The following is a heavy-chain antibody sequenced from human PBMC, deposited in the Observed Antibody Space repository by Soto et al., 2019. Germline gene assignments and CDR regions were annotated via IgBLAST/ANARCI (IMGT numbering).Heavy chain of an antibody. V-gene: IGHV1-2*02. J-gene: IGHJ4*02. Sequence: GASVKVSWKGSGYTFTDYNIHLVVQAPGQGLEWMGWINPNSGSTNYGQKFQGSVTMTRDTSIGTVYMELSSLRSDDTATYFWARSWIQLWDQTYWGQGTLVTVSS. D-gene: IGHD5-18*01. CDR3: ARSWIQLWDQTY. CDR1: GYTFTDYN. CDR2: INPNSGST.